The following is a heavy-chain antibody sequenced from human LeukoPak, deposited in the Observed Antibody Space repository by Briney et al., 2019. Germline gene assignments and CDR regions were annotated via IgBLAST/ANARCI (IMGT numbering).Heavy chain of an antibody. Sequence: GGSLRLSCAASGFTFSSYWMQWVRQAPGKGLVWVSRIISDGSTTNYADSVKGRFTISRDNAKNTLYLQMNSLRVEDTAVYYCARDRVPYCSGVSCSVDVWGQGTTVTVSS. CDR1: GFTFSSYW. CDR3: ARDRVPYCSGVSCSVDV. D-gene: IGHD2-15*01. V-gene: IGHV3-74*01. J-gene: IGHJ6*02. CDR2: IISDGSTT.